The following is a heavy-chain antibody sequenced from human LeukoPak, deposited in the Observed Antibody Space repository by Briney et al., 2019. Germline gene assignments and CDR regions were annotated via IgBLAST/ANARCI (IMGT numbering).Heavy chain of an antibody. J-gene: IGHJ6*02. V-gene: IGHV6-1*01. Sequence: SQTLSLTCAISGDSFSSDRAAWNWITQSPSRGLEWLGRTYYRSKWFDEYAVSVKSRITIKPDTSRNQFSLHLNSVTPEDTAVYFCARTTVYDGSKYYGLDVWGQGTTVTVSS. CDR2: TYYRSKWFD. CDR1: GDSFSSDRAA. CDR3: ARTTVYDGSKYYGLDV. D-gene: IGHD5/OR15-5a*01.